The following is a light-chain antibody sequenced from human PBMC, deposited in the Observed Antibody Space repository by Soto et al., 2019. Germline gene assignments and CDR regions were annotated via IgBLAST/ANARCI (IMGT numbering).Light chain of an antibody. J-gene: IGLJ2*01. CDR2: LNSDGSH. Sequence: QSVRTQSPSASASLGASVKLTCTLSSGHSSYAIAWHQQQPEKGPRYLMKLNSDGSHSKGDGIPDRFSGSSSGAERYLTIASLQSEDEADYYCQTWGTGIVVFGGWTKLTVL. CDR1: SGHSSYA. V-gene: IGLV4-69*01. CDR3: QTWGTGIVV.